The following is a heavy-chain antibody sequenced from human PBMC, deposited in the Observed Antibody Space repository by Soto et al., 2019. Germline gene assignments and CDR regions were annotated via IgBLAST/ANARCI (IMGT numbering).Heavy chain of an antibody. J-gene: IGHJ5*02. Sequence: PSETLSLTCTVSGGSISSSSYYWGWIRQPPGKGLEWIGSIYYSGSTYYNPSLKSRVTISVDTSKNQSSLKLSSVTAADTAVYYCARPGKKSGFIAVAGTGWFDPWGQGTLVTVSS. CDR1: GGSISSSSYY. CDR3: ARPGKKSGFIAVAGTGWFDP. V-gene: IGHV4-39*01. D-gene: IGHD6-19*01. CDR2: IYYSGST.